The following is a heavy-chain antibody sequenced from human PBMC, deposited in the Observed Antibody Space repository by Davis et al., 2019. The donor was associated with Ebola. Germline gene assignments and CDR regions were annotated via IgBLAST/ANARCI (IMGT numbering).Heavy chain of an antibody. CDR3: AREWGEMATIRPLPEYYYYGMDV. J-gene: IGHJ6*02. CDR2: IYSGGST. D-gene: IGHD5-24*01. Sequence: PGGSLRLSCAASGFTVSSNYMSWVHQAPGKGLEWVSVIYSGGSTYYADSVKGRFTISRDNSKNTLYLQMNSLRAEDTAVYYCAREWGEMATIRPLPEYYYYGMDVWGQGTTVTVSS. V-gene: IGHV3-66*01. CDR1: GFTVSSNY.